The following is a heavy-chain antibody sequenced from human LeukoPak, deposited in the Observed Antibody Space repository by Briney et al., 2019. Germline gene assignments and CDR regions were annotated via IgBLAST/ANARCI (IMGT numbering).Heavy chain of an antibody. Sequence: GGSLRLSCAASGFTFSSYGMHWVRQAPSKGLEWVAVISYDGSNKYYADSVKGRFTISRDNSKNTLYLQMNSLRAEDTAVYYCAKDLVAYYYDKAALDPRGERIYGMDVWGQGTTVTVSS. CDR1: GFTFSSYG. CDR2: ISYDGSNK. D-gene: IGHD3-22*01. CDR3: AKDLVAYYYDKAALDPRGERIYGMDV. V-gene: IGHV3-30*18. J-gene: IGHJ6*02.